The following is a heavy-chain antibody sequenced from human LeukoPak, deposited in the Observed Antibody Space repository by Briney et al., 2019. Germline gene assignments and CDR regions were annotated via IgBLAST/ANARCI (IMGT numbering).Heavy chain of an antibody. D-gene: IGHD3-10*01. V-gene: IGHV3-21*01. J-gene: IGHJ4*02. CDR1: GFTFSSYT. CDR2: ISTNSSYI. Sequence: GGSLRFSCAASGFTFSSYTMNWVRQAPGKGLEWVSSISTNSSYIYYADSVKGRFTISRDNAKNSLYLQMNSLRAEDTAVYYCAREAITMVRGVKVKYFDYWGQGTLVTVSS. CDR3: AREAITMVRGVKVKYFDY.